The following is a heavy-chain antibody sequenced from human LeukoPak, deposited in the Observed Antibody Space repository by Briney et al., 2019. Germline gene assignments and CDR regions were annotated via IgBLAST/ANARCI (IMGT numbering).Heavy chain of an antibody. Sequence: PGGSLRLSCAASGFAFSNFAMHWVRQAPGKGLEWVAVVSYEGTIKYYSDSAKGRFTISRDNSNSLISLQMNNLTTEDTAAYYCAREKFDSWGQGILDIVSP. CDR3: AREKFDS. J-gene: IGHJ5*01. V-gene: IGHV3-30*14. CDR2: VSYEGTIK. CDR1: GFAFSNFA.